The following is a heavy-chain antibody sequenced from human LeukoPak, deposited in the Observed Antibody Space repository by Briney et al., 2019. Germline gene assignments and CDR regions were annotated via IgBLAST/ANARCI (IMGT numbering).Heavy chain of an antibody. CDR2: IRSKAYGGTT. D-gene: IGHD3-10*01. V-gene: IGHV3-49*03. CDR3: TRHYYGSGSYYPTWYFDL. Sequence: GGSLRLSCTASGFTFGDYAMSWFRQAPGKGLEWVGFIRSKAYGGTTEYAASVKGRFTISRDDSKSIAYLQMNSLKTEDTAVYYCTRHYYGSGSYYPTWYFDLWGRGTLVTVSS. J-gene: IGHJ2*01. CDR1: GFTFGDYA.